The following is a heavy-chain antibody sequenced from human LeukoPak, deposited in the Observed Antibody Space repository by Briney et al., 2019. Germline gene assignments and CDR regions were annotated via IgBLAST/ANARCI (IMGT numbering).Heavy chain of an antibody. CDR2: ISSNGGST. D-gene: IGHD2-15*01. CDR3: VKSLRYCSGGSCY. CDR1: GFTFSSYV. Sequence: QAGGSLRLSCSASGFTFSSYVMYWVRQAPGKGPEYVSAISSNGGSTYYADSAKGRFTISRDNSRSTLYLQMSSLRAEDTAVYYCVKSLRYCSGGSCYWGQGTLVTVSS. V-gene: IGHV3-64D*09. J-gene: IGHJ4*02.